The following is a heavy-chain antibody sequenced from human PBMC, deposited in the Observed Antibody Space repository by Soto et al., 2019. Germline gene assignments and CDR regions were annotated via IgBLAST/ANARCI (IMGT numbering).Heavy chain of an antibody. D-gene: IGHD2-21*02. CDR2: INAGNGNT. CDR3: ARSIVVVTALDY. J-gene: IGHJ4*02. CDR1: GYTFTSYA. Sequence: QVQLVQSGAEEKKPGASVKVSCKASGYTFTSYAMHWVRQAPGQRLEWMGWINAGNGNTKYSQKFQGRVTITRDTSASTADRELSSLRSEETAVYYCARSIVVVTALDYWGQGTMVTVSS. V-gene: IGHV1-3*05.